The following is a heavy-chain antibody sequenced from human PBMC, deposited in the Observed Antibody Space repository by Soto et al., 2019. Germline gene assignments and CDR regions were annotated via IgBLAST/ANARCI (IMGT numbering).Heavy chain of an antibody. J-gene: IGHJ4*02. CDR3: ARGNYYDSSGYYFSPSRPRQHPPLDY. Sequence: ASVKVSCKASGYTFTSYCMHWVRQAPGQGLEWMGIINPSGGSTSYAQKFQGRVTMTRDTSTSIAYMELSSLRSEDTAVYYCARGNYYDSSGYYFSPSRPRQHPPLDYWGQGTLVTVSS. CDR1: GYTFTSYC. CDR2: INPSGGST. D-gene: IGHD3-22*01. V-gene: IGHV1-46*01.